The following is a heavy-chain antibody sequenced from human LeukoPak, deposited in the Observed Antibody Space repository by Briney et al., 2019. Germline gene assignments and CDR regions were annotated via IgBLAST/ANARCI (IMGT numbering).Heavy chain of an antibody. CDR2: ISSSSRFI. J-gene: IGHJ4*02. V-gene: IGHV3-21*01. D-gene: IGHD2-2*01. CDR3: ARDPGVPAAPLDY. CDR1: GFTFSPYS. Sequence: GGALRLSCAASGFTFSPYSMNWVRQAPGKGLEWVAYISSSSRFIYYADSVKGRFIISRDNANNSLHLQMNSLRVEDTAVYFCARDPGVPAAPLDYWGQGTLVAVSS.